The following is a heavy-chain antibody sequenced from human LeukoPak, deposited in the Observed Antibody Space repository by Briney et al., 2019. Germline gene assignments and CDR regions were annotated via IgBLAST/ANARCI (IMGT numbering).Heavy chain of an antibody. V-gene: IGHV3-20*04. CDR1: GFTFDDYG. Sequence: PGGSLRLSCAASGFTFDDYGMSWVRQAPGKGLEWVSGINRNGGSTGYADSVKGRFTISRDNAKNSLYLQMNSLRAEDTALYYCARKKYYYDSSGYYPFDYWGQGTLVTVSS. D-gene: IGHD3-22*01. CDR2: INRNGGST. CDR3: ARKKYYYDSSGYYPFDY. J-gene: IGHJ4*02.